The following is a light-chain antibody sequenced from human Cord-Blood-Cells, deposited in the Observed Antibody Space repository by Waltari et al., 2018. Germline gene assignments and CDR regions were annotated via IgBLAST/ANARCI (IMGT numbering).Light chain of an antibody. V-gene: IGLV2-23*03. CDR1: SSDVGSYNL. CDR3: CSYAGSSTFVV. CDR2: EGS. Sequence: QSALTQPASVSGSPGQSITISCTGTSSDVGSYNLVSWYQQHPGKAPKLMIYEGSKRPSGVSNRFAGSKSGNTASLTFSGLQAEDEADYYCCSYAGSSTFVVFGGGTKLTVI. J-gene: IGLJ2*01.